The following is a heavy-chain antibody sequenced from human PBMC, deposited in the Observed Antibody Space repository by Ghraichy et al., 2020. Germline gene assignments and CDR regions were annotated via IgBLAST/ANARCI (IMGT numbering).Heavy chain of an antibody. CDR1: GFTFSSYG. CDR3: AKVGTVAGTGGFDY. J-gene: IGHJ4*02. CDR2: ISYDGSNK. Sequence: GGSLRLSCAASGFTFSSYGMHWVRQAPGKGLEWVAVISYDGSNKYYADSVKGRFTISRDNSKNTLYLQMNSLRAEDTAVYYCAKVGTVAGTGGFDYWGQGTLVTVSS. D-gene: IGHD6-19*01. V-gene: IGHV3-30*18.